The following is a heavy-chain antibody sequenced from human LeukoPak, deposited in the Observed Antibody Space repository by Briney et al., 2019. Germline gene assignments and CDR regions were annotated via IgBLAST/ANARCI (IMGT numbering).Heavy chain of an antibody. D-gene: IGHD3-22*01. CDR2: ISSSSSYI. CDR1: GFTFSSYS. V-gene: IGHV3-21*01. CDR3: ARDSHYYDSSGYPYYFDY. J-gene: IGHJ4*02. Sequence: GGSLRLSCAASGFTFSSYSMNWVRQAPGKGLEWVSSISSSSSYIYYADSVKGRFAISRDNAKNSLYRQMNSLRAEDTAVYYCARDSHYYDSSGYPYYFDYWGQGTLVTVSS.